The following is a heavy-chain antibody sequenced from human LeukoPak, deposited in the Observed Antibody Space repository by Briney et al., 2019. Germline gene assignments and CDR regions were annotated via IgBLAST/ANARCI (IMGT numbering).Heavy chain of an antibody. J-gene: IGHJ6*02. CDR3: ARVLRYSYGPTGFGMDV. D-gene: IGHD5-18*01. Sequence: GSSVKVSCKASGGTFSSYAISWVRQAPGQGLEWMGRIIPIFGIANYAQKFQGRVTITADKSTSTAYMELSSLRSEDTAVYYCARVLRYSYGPTGFGMDVWGQGTTVTVSS. CDR1: GGTFSSYA. CDR2: IIPIFGIA. V-gene: IGHV1-69*04.